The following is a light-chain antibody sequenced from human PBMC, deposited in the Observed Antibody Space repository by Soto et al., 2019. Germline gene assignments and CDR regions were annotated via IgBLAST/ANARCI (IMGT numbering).Light chain of an antibody. J-gene: IGLJ7*01. CDR1: SSDVGGYNY. CDR3: SSYAGSNNLNWV. Sequence: QSVLTQPPSASGSPGQSVTISCTGTSSDVGGYNYVSWYQQHPGKAPKLMIYEVSKRPSGVPDRFSGSKSGNTASLTVSGLQAEDEADYYCSSYAGSNNLNWVFGGGTQLTVL. CDR2: EVS. V-gene: IGLV2-8*01.